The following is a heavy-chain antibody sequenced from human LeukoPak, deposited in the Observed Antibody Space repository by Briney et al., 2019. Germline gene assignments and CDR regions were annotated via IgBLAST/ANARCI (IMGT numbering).Heavy chain of an antibody. CDR2: IIPIFGTA. CDR1: GGTLSSYA. V-gene: IGHV1-69*13. CDR3: ATSDSSGYYYFIY. Sequence: SVKVSCKASGGTLSSYAISWVRQAPGQGLEWMGGIIPIFGTANYAQKFQGRVTITADESTSTAYMELSSLRSEDTAVYYCATSDSSGYYYFIYWGQGTLVTVSS. J-gene: IGHJ4*02. D-gene: IGHD3-22*01.